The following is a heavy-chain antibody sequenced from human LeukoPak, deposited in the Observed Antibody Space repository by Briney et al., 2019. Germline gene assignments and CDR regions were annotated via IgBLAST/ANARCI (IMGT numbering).Heavy chain of an antibody. J-gene: IGHJ4*02. CDR2: VNHSGYT. CDR3: ARMTTGHDY. D-gene: IGHD4-17*01. Sequence: PSETLSLTCGVSGTSFSSYYWSWIRQTPGKGLEWIGEVNHSGYTSMNPSLKSRVTISVDTSKNQFSLRMSTVTAADTAVYFCARMTTGHDYWGQGTLVTVSS. V-gene: IGHV4-34*01. CDR1: GTSFSSYY.